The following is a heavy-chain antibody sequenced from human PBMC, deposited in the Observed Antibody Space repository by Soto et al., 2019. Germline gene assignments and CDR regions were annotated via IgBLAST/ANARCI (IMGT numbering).Heavy chain of an antibody. Sequence: GGSLRLSCSASGFTFSSYAMHWVRQAPGKGLEYVSAISSNGGSTYYADSVKGRFTISRDNSKNTLYLQMSSLRAEDTAVYYCVKYIGESRDLYSSSWYAWNAFDIWGQGTMVTVSS. D-gene: IGHD6-13*01. CDR2: ISSNGGST. J-gene: IGHJ3*02. V-gene: IGHV3-64D*08. CDR1: GFTFSSYA. CDR3: VKYIGESRDLYSSSWYAWNAFDI.